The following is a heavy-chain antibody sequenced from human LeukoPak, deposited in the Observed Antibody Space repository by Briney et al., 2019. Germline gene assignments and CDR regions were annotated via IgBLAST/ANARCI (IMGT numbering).Heavy chain of an antibody. J-gene: IGHJ4*02. D-gene: IGHD3-10*01. CDR2: MYYSGSN. CDR3: ARLGLWFGELSPYFDY. CDR1: GGSVSIYY. V-gene: IGHV4-59*02. Sequence: SETLSLTCTVSGGSVSIYYWSWVRQPPGKGLEWIAYMYYSGSNKYNPALKNRITTSLDTSKNQVSLKLSSVTAADTAVYYCARLGLWFGELSPYFDYWGQGTLVTVSS.